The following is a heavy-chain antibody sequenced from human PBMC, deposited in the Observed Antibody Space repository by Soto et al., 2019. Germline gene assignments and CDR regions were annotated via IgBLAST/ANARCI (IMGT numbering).Heavy chain of an antibody. CDR3: ARDKDPQQLGGNYYYIMDV. D-gene: IGHD3-3*02. Sequence: QVQLVQSGAEVKKPGSSVKVSCKTSGGTFRTSAISWVRQAPGQGLEWMGGIMPVFSTPDYAQKFQGRVTITADESTGTAYMELSSLRSEDTAVYYCARDKDPQQLGGNYYYIMDVWGQGTTVTVSS. CDR2: IMPVFSTP. CDR1: GGTFRTSA. J-gene: IGHJ6*01. V-gene: IGHV1-69*12.